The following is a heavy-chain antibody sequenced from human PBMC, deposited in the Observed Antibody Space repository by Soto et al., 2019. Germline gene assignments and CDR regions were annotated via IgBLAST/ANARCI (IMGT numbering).Heavy chain of an antibody. Sequence: SETLSLTCTVSGGSISSSSYYWGWIRQPPGKGLEWTGSIYYSGSTYYNPSLKSRVTISVDTSKNQFSLKLSSVTAADTAVYYCARLTADSYGYVDYYYGMDVWGQGTTVTVSS. CDR3: ARLTADSYGYVDYYYGMDV. V-gene: IGHV4-39*01. J-gene: IGHJ6*02. CDR1: GGSISSSSYY. CDR2: IYYSGST. D-gene: IGHD5-18*01.